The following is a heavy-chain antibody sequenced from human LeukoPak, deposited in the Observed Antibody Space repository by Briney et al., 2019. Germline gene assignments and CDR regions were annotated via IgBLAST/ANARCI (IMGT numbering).Heavy chain of an antibody. D-gene: IGHD3-10*01. J-gene: IGHJ4*02. CDR2: INPNSGGT. V-gene: IGHV1-2*02. CDR3: ARAARSNYYGSGSYIDY. Sequence: ASVKVSCKASGYTFTGYYMHWVRQAPGQGLEWMGWINPNSGGTNYAQKFQGRVTMTRGTSISTAYMELSRLRSDDTAVYYCARAARSNYYGSGSYIDYWGQGTLVTVSS. CDR1: GYTFTGYY.